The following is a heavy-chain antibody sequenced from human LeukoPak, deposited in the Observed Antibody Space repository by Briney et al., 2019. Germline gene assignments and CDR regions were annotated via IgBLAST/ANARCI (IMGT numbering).Heavy chain of an antibody. Sequence: PGGSLRLSCAASGFTFSSYGMHWVRQAPGKGLEWVAVISYDGSNKYYADSVKGRFTISRDNSKNTLYLQMNSLRAEDTAVYYCAKVRIPFMVRGILDYWGQGTLVTVSS. V-gene: IGHV3-30*18. J-gene: IGHJ4*02. CDR2: ISYDGSNK. D-gene: IGHD3-10*01. CDR1: GFTFSSYG. CDR3: AKVRIPFMVRGILDY.